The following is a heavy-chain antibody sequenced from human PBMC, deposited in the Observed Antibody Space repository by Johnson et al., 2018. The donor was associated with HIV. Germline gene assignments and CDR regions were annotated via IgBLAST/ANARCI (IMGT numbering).Heavy chain of an antibody. V-gene: IGHV3-30*03. J-gene: IGHJ3*02. Sequence: QVQLVESGGGVVRPGGSLRLSCAASGFTFDDYGMSWVRQAPGKGLEWVAVISYVGTNKYYADSVTGRFTVSRDNSKNTLYLQMNSLRTEDTAIYYCARSHTLNYVDAFDIWGQGTMVTVSS. CDR1: GFTFDDYG. D-gene: IGHD3-16*01. CDR2: ISYVGTNK. CDR3: ARSHTLNYVDAFDI.